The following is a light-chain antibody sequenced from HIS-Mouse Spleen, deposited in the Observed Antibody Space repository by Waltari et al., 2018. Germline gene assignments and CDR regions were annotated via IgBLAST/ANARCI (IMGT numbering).Light chain of an antibody. CDR1: SSDVGGCNY. CDR2: DVS. Sequence: QSALTQPRSVSGPPGQSVTISCTGTSSDVGGCNYVLWYQQHPGKAPKLMIYDVSKRPSGVPDRFSGSKSGNTASLTISGLQAEDEADYYCCSYAGSYTYVFGTGTKVTVL. CDR3: CSYAGSYTYV. J-gene: IGLJ1*01. V-gene: IGLV2-11*01.